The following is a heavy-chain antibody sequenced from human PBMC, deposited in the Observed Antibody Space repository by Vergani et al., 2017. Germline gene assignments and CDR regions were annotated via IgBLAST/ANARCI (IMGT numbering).Heavy chain of an antibody. V-gene: IGHV4-4*09. CDR3: AGDTHSWQRADR. Sequence: QVRLQESGPGLVKPSETLSLTCSVSGGSMSGYYWSWIRQPPGKELEWSGSLSTTGGATHASHNPSLKSRVSISVDTSKSQFSLRLTSVTAADSAIYYCAGDTHSWQRADRWGQGLLVSVSS. CDR1: GGSMSGYY. CDR2: LSTTGGA. J-gene: IGHJ5*02. D-gene: IGHD6-13*01.